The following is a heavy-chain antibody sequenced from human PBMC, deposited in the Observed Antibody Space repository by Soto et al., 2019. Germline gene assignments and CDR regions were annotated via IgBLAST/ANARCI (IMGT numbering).Heavy chain of an antibody. V-gene: IGHV3-30*18. J-gene: IGHJ4*02. CDR1: GFTFSSYG. Sequence: GGSLRLSCAASGFTFSSYGMRWVRQAPGKGLEWVAVISYDGSNKYYEDSVKGRFTISRDNSKNTLYLQMNSLRAEDTAVYYWAKDNGASGGAFDYWVQGTLVTVSS. D-gene: IGHD2-8*01. CDR3: AKDNGASGGAFDY. CDR2: ISYDGSNK.